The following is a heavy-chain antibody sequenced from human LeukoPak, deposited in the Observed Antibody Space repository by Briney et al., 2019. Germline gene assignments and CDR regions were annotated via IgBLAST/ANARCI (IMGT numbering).Heavy chain of an antibody. Sequence: GGSLRLSCAASGFTFSSYSMNWVRQAAGKGLEWVSAISGSDGNTFYADSVKGRFTISRDNSKNTLSLQMNNLRAEDTALYYCARDSSVPYGITDWGQGTLVTVS. D-gene: IGHD4-17*01. CDR2: ISGSDGNT. CDR3: ARDSSVPYGITD. CDR1: GFTFSSYS. J-gene: IGHJ4*02. V-gene: IGHV3-23*01.